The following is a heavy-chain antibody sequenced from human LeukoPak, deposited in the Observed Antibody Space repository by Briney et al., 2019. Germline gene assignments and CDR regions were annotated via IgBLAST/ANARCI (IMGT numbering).Heavy chain of an antibody. CDR1: GFTFSSYG. CDR2: IWPDGNTQ. V-gene: IGHV3-33*01. D-gene: IGHD1/OR15-1a*01. CDR3: ARDLWSGSNKFFDS. Sequence: GRSLRLSCAASGFTFSSYGMPWVRQAPGKGLEWVAIIWPDGNTQYNVDSVKGRFTISRDNSKNTVYLELNSLRAEDTAVFYCARDLWSGSNKFFDSWGQGTLVTVSS. J-gene: IGHJ4*02.